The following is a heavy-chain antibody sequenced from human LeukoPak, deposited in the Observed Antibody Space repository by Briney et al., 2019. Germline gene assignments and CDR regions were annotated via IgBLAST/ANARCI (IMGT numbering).Heavy chain of an antibody. Sequence: SVKVSCKASGFTFTSSAMQWVRQARGQRLEWIGWIVVGSGNTNYAQKFQERVTITRDMSTSTAYMELSSLRSEDTAVYYCAAQASGGKYTYYYYGMDVWGQGTTVTVSS. CDR2: IVVGSGNT. CDR1: GFTFTSSA. J-gene: IGHJ6*02. D-gene: IGHD4-23*01. V-gene: IGHV1-58*02. CDR3: AAQASGGKYTYYYYGMDV.